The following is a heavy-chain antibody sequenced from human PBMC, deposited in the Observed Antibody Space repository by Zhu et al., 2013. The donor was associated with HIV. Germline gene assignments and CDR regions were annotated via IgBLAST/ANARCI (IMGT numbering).Heavy chain of an antibody. V-gene: IGHV1-2*02. CDR2: INPNSGGT. Sequence: QVQLVQSGAEVKKPGASVKVSCKASGYTFTGYYMHWVRQAPGQGLEWMGWINPNSGGTNYAQKFQGRVTMTRDTSISTAYMELSRLRSDDTAVYYCARARYFDWLYRRQDAFDIWGQGTMVTVSS. J-gene: IGHJ3*02. D-gene: IGHD3-9*01. CDR3: ARARYFDWLYRRQDAFDI. CDR1: GYTFTGYY.